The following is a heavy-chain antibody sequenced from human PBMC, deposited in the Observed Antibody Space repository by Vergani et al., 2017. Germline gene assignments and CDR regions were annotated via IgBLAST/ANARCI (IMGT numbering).Heavy chain of an antibody. D-gene: IGHD3-16*01. Sequence: EVQLLESGGGLVQPGGSLRPSCAASGFTFNIYAMSWVRQAPGKGLEWVSAISGSGGNTYYADSVKGRFTISRDNSKNTLFLQMISLRAEDTAVYYCAKMLMRANYYYYGMDVWGQGTTVTVSS. CDR3: AKMLMRANYYYYGMDV. V-gene: IGHV3-23*01. J-gene: IGHJ6*02. CDR2: ISGSGGNT. CDR1: GFTFNIYA.